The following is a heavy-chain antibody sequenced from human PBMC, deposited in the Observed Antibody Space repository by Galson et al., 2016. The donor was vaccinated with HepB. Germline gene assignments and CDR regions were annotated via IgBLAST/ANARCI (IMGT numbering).Heavy chain of an antibody. J-gene: IGHJ4*02. Sequence: SVKVSCTASGYTFSSYGISWVRQAPGQGLEWLGLISAYRGDRNYAQSLQGRVTVTTDTSTSTAYMELRSLRADDTAMYCWTKEVPLRFDYWGQGTLVTVSS. CDR3: TKEVPLRFDY. CDR1: GYTFSSYG. CDR2: ISAYRGDR. D-gene: IGHD1-1*01. V-gene: IGHV1-18*01.